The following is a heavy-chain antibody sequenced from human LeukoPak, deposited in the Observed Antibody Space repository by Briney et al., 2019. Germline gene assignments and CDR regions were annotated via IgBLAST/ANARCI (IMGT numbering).Heavy chain of an antibody. CDR3: ASIVAVTSYYFDY. D-gene: IGHD2-2*01. CDR2: ISSSSSYT. V-gene: IGHV3-11*06. CDR1: GFTFSDYY. J-gene: IGHJ4*02. Sequence: GGSLRLSCAASGFTFSDYYMSWIRQAPGKGLEWISYISSSSSYTNNADFVKGRFTISRDNAKNSLYLQINNLGAEDTAVYYCASIVAVTSYYFDYWGQGTLVTVSS.